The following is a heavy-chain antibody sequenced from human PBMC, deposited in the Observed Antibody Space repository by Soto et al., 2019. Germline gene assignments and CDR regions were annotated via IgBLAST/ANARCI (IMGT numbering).Heavy chain of an antibody. Sequence: QVQLVESGGGVVQPGRSPRLSCEASGFTFSSYAMHWVRQAPGKGLEWVAVISYDGSNKYYADSVKGRFTISRDNSKNTLYLQMNSLRAEDTAVYYCARATEAARRAPGAWGQGTLVTVSS. V-gene: IGHV3-30-3*01. D-gene: IGHD6-6*01. J-gene: IGHJ4*02. CDR3: ARATEAARRAPGA. CDR2: ISYDGSNK. CDR1: GFTFSSYA.